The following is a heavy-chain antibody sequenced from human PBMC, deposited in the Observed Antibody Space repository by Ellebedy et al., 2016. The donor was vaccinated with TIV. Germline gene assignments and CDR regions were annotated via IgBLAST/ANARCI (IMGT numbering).Heavy chain of an antibody. J-gene: IGHJ6*02. D-gene: IGHD3-22*01. CDR3: ARDYYDSSGYGTLVCGMDV. CDR1: GYTFTSYG. V-gene: IGHV1-18*01. CDR2: ISAYNGNT. Sequence: ASVKVSCKASGYTFTSYGISWVRQAPGQGLEWMGWISAYNGNTNYAQKLQGRVTMTTDTSTSTAYMELRSLRSDDTAVYYCARDYYDSSGYGTLVCGMDVWGQGTTVTVSS.